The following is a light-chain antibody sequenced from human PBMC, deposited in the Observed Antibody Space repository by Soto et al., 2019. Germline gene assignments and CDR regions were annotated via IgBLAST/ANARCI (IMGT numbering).Light chain of an antibody. CDR3: ISYTSSDTYA. V-gene: IGLV2-14*01. Sequence: ALTQPASVSGSPGQSITISCTGTSTDVGGYNYVSWYQQHPGKAPKLMIYDVTSRPSGVSNRFSGSKSGNTASLIISGLQAEDEADYYCISYTSSDTYAFGTGTKVTVL. J-gene: IGLJ1*01. CDR1: STDVGGYNY. CDR2: DVT.